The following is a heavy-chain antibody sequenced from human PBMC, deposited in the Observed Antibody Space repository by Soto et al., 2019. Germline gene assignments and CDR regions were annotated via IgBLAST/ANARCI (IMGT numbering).Heavy chain of an antibody. Sequence: SETLSLTCTVSGGSISSYYWSWIRQPPGKGLEWIGYIYYSGSTNYNPSLKSRVTISVDTSKNQFSLKLSSVTAADTAVYYCASQWNDGHSWWFDPWGQGTLVTVSS. CDR3: ASQWNDGHSWWFDP. CDR2: IYYSGST. CDR1: GGSISSYY. D-gene: IGHD1-1*01. J-gene: IGHJ5*02. V-gene: IGHV4-59*01.